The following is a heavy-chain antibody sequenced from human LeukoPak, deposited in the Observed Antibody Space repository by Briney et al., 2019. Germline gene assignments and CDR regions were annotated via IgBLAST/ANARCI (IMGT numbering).Heavy chain of an antibody. Sequence: GGSLRLSCAASGFTFSSYSMNWVRQAPGKGLEWVSSISSSSGYIYYADSVKGRFTISRDNAKNSLYLQMNSLRAEDTAVYYCARDLVGATRDYWGQGTLVTVSS. CDR1: GFTFSSYS. J-gene: IGHJ4*02. CDR3: ARDLVGATRDY. D-gene: IGHD1-26*01. V-gene: IGHV3-21*01. CDR2: ISSSSGYI.